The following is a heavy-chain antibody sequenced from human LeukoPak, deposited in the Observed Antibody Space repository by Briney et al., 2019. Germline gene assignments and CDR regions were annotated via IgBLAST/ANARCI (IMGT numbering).Heavy chain of an antibody. D-gene: IGHD1-1*01. CDR3: ARDWRTTGTTDMAWFDP. CDR2: INPNSGGT. Sequence: ASVKVSCKASGYTFTGYYMHWVRQAPGQGLEWMGWINPNSGGTNYAQKFQGRVTMTRDTSISTAYMELRSLRSDDTAVYYCARDWRTTGTTDMAWFDPWGQGTLVTVSS. V-gene: IGHV1-2*02. CDR1: GYTFTGYY. J-gene: IGHJ5*02.